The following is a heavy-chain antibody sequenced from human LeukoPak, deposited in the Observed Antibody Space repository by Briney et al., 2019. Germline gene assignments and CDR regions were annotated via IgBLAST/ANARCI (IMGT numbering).Heavy chain of an antibody. J-gene: IGHJ4*02. Sequence: ASVKVSCKASGGTFSSYAISWVRQAPGQGLEWMGRIIPIFGIANYAQKFQGRVTITAGKSTSTAYMELSSLRSEDTAVYYCARDRPYCSGGSCYSGSDYWGQGTLVTVSS. CDR1: GGTFSSYA. CDR2: IIPIFGIA. D-gene: IGHD2-15*01. V-gene: IGHV1-69*04. CDR3: ARDRPYCSGGSCYSGSDY.